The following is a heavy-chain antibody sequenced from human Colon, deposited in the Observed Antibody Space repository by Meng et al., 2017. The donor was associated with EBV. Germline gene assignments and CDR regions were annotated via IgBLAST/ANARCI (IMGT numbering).Heavy chain of an antibody. CDR1: GYTFSTYT. CDR2: IRTNTGTP. J-gene: IGHJ5*02. V-gene: IGHV7-4-1*02. Sequence: QVQLVQSGSELKKPGASVKVSCKASGYTFSTYTINWVRQAHGRGLEWMGWIRTNTGTPTYTQGFTGRFVFSLDTSVSTAYLQISSLKAEDTAVYYCARGGNFDPWGQGTLVTVSS. D-gene: IGHD2/OR15-2a*01. CDR3: ARGGNFDP.